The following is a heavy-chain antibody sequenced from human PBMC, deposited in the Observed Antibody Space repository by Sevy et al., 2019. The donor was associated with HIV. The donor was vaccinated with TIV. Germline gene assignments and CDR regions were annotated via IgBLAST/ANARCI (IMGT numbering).Heavy chain of an antibody. CDR3: ASGAYYYASRSQNFDY. CDR1: GFTFSSYG. CDR2: IWYDGTNK. D-gene: IGHD3-10*01. Sequence: GGSLRLSCAASGFTFSSYGMHWVRQAPGKGLEWVALIWYDGTNKYYADSVKGRFTISRDNSKNTLYLQMNSLRTEDTAVHYCASGAYYYASRSQNFDYWGPGTLVTVSS. V-gene: IGHV3-33*01. J-gene: IGHJ4*02.